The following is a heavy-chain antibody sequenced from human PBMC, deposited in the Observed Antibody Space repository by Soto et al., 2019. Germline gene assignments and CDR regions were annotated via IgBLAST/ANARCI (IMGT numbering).Heavy chain of an antibody. J-gene: IGHJ6*02. V-gene: IGHV4-61*01. Sequence: PSETLSLTCTVPGGSVSSGSYYWSWIRQPPGKGLEWIGYIYYSGSTNYNPSLKSRVTISVDTSKNQFSLKLSSVTAADTAVYYCARDQGPRGVVKTRGMDVWGQGTTVTVSS. D-gene: IGHD3-3*01. CDR1: GGSVSSGSYY. CDR2: IYYSGST. CDR3: ARDQGPRGVVKTRGMDV.